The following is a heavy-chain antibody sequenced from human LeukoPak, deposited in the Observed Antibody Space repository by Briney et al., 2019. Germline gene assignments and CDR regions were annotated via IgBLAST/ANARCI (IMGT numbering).Heavy chain of an antibody. CDR1: VFSLSTGGVG. D-gene: IGHD3-10*01. Sequence: SGPTPVNPTQTLTLTCTFSVFSLSTGGVGVGWIRQPPGKALEWLALTYWDEDNRYKPSLKSRLTITKDTSKNQVVLTVTNMYPVDTATYYCAHRGSSGTYALHWGQGTLVTVSS. J-gene: IGHJ1*01. CDR2: TYWDEDN. V-gene: IGHV2-5*02. CDR3: AHRGSSGTYALH.